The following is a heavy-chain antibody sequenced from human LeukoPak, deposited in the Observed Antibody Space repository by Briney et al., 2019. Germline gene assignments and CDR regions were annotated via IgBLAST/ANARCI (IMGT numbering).Heavy chain of an antibody. CDR2: IYYSGST. CDR1: GGSINSYH. D-gene: IGHD6-13*01. CDR3: ARHIYSSWDRAFDI. Sequence: SETLSPTCTVSGGSINSYHWSWIRQPPGKGREWIGYIYYSGSTNYNPSLKRRLTISVDTSKNQFSLKLSSVTAADTAVYYCARHIYSSWDRAFDIWGQGTMVTVSS. V-gene: IGHV4-59*08. J-gene: IGHJ3*02.